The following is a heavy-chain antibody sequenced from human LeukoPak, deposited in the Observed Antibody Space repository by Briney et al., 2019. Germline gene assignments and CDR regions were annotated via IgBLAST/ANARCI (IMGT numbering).Heavy chain of an antibody. CDR2: ISRSGSTV. V-gene: IGHV3-11*04. CDR3: ARRSSSQDFDY. CDR1: GFTFSDYY. Sequence: PGGSLRLSCAASGFTFSDYYMSWIRQAPGKGLEWVSYISRSGSTVYYADSVKGRFTISRDNAKNSLYLQMNSLRAEDTAVYYCARRSSSQDFDYWGQGTLVTVSS. D-gene: IGHD2-2*01. J-gene: IGHJ4*02.